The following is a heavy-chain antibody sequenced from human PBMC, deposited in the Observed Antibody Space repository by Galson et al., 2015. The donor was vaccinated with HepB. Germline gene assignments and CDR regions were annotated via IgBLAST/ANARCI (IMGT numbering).Heavy chain of an antibody. Sequence: SLRHSCAASGFTFRSYWMHWVRQAPGKGLGWVPRIDSDGSSTSYADSVKGRFTISRDNAKNTLYLQMNSLRAEDTAVYYCARGRRETMVRGVIAPDYWGQGTLVTVSS. V-gene: IGHV3-74*01. D-gene: IGHD3-10*01. CDR2: IDSDGSST. CDR3: ARGRRETMVRGVIAPDY. J-gene: IGHJ4*02. CDR1: GFTFRSYW.